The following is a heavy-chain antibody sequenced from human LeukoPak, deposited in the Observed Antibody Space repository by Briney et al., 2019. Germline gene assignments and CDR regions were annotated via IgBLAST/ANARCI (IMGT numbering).Heavy chain of an antibody. CDR2: IYHSGST. Sequence: PSQTLSLTCTVSGGSISSGSYYWGWIRQPPGKGLEWIGSIYHSGSTYSNPSLKSRVTISLDTSKNQFSLKLSSVTAADTAVYYCARHIYYYYYMDVWGKGTTVTVSS. CDR3: ARHIYYYYYMDV. V-gene: IGHV4-39*01. CDR1: GGSISSGSYY. J-gene: IGHJ6*03.